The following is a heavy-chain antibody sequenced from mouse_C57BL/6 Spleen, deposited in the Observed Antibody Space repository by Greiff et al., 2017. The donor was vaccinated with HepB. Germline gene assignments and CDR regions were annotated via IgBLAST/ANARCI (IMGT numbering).Heavy chain of an antibody. Sequence: VQLQQSGPELVKPGASVKISCKASGYTFTDYYMNWVKQSHGKSLEWIGDINPNNGGTSYNQKFKGKATLTVDKSSSTAYMELRSLTSEDSAVYYCASGGLRDYFDYWGQGTTLTVSS. D-gene: IGHD3-3*01. J-gene: IGHJ2*01. CDR1: GYTFTDYY. V-gene: IGHV1-26*01. CDR2: INPNNGGT. CDR3: ASGGLRDYFDY.